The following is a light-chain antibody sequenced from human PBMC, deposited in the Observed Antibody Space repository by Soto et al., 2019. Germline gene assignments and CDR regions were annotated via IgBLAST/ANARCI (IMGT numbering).Light chain of an antibody. CDR1: QSVSSSY. V-gene: IGKV3-20*01. Sequence: EIVMTQSPATLSVSPGERATLSCRASQSVSSSYVAWFHQKPGQAPRLLIYGASSRATGVPDRFSASGSGTDFTLNSRRLEPGDFAVYYCQQYGRSPSTFGPGTKMDIK. CDR3: QQYGRSPST. J-gene: IGKJ3*01. CDR2: GAS.